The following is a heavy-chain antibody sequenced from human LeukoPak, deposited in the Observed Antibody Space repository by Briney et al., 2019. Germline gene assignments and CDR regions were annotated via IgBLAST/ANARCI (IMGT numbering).Heavy chain of an antibody. CDR3: ARPSPPGDGYNPCDY. D-gene: IGHD5-24*01. V-gene: IGHV3-30*04. CDR2: ISNDERNK. J-gene: IGHJ4*02. Sequence: GGSLRLSCEASGFNFHNFAMHWVRQAPGKGLEWVAVISNDERNKYYTDSVKGRFTISRDNSKNTVYLQMNSLRPEDTAMYYCARPSPPGDGYNPCDYWGPGALVIVSS. CDR1: GFNFHNFA.